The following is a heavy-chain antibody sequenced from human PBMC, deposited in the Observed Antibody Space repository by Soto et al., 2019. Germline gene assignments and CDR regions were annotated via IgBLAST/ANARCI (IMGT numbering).Heavy chain of an antibody. V-gene: IGHV3-23*01. J-gene: IGHJ4*02. CDR3: AKVRAKSRIAVPFDY. Sequence: LTFGNSALGWLRQAPGKGLEWVSSITGNGGTTYYADSMKGRLTISRDNSKNTLYLEVNSLRAEDTAISFCAKVRAKSRIAVPFDYCRQGTQVAVSS. D-gene: IGHD6-19*01. CDR1: LTFGNSA. CDR2: ITGNGGTT.